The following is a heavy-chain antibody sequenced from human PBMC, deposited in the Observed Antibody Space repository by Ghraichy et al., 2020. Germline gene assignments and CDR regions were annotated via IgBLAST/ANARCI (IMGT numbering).Heavy chain of an antibody. D-gene: IGHD6-6*01. CDR1: GGTFSSYA. V-gene: IGHV1-69*13. Sequence: SVKVSCKASGGTFSSYAISWVRQAPGQGLEWMGGIIPIFGTANYAQKFQGRVTITADESTSTAYMELSSLRSEDTAVYYCASVGLVAAPNLNWFDPWGQGTLVTVSS. CDR2: IIPIFGTA. CDR3: ASVGLVAAPNLNWFDP. J-gene: IGHJ5*02.